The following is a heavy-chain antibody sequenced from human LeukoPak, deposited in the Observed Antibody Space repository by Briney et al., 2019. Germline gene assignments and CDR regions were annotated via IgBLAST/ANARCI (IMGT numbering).Heavy chain of an antibody. CDR1: GFTVSTKY. Sequence: GGSLRLSCAVSGFTVSTKYMNWVRHAPRKGLEWVSVIYSGGNTYYSASVKGRFTISRDNSQNTLYLPMNSLRAEDTAVYYCARGGTFDIWGQGTMVTVSS. V-gene: IGHV3-66*02. CDR2: IYSGGNT. D-gene: IGHD1-14*01. CDR3: ARGGTFDI. J-gene: IGHJ3*02.